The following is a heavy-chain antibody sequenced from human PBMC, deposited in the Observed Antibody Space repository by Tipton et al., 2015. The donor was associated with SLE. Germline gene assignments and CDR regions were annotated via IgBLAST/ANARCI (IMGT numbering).Heavy chain of an antibody. CDR2: IYYSGST. J-gene: IGHJ4*02. D-gene: IGHD1-26*01. V-gene: IGHV4-31*03. CDR3: ARHRGIVGATTDY. Sequence: TLSLTCTVSGGSISSGGYYWSWIRQHPGKGLEWIGYIYYSGSTYYNPSLKSRVTISVDTSKNQFSLKLSSVTAADTAVYYCARHRGIVGATTDYWGQGTLVTVSS. CDR1: GGSISSGGYY.